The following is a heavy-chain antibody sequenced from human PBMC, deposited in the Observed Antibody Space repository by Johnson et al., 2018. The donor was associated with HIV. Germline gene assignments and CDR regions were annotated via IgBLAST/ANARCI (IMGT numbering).Heavy chain of an antibody. V-gene: IGHV3-NL1*01. CDR1: GFNFSSYD. CDR3: AKGRVVGATSYDAFDI. Sequence: QVQLVESGGGVVQPGRSLRLSCVVSGFNFSSYDIDWVRQAPGKGLEWVSGIGTAGDTYYADSVKGRFTISRDNSKNTLYLQMNSLRAEDTALYYCAKGRVVGATSYDAFDIWGQGTMVTVSS. J-gene: IGHJ3*02. D-gene: IGHD1-26*01. CDR2: IGTAGDT.